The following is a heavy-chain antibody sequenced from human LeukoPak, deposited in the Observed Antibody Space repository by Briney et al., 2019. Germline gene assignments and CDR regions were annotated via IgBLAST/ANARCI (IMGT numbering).Heavy chain of an antibody. CDR2: TTSTSSSM. D-gene: IGHD2-21*01. Sequence: GGSLRLSCTASGFDFSIYSMNWVRQTPGKGLEWISYTTSTSSSMYYADSVKGRFTLSRDNSKNTLYLQMNSLRAEDTAVYYCAKHVVIAIGEPGGFDPWGQGTLVTVSS. CDR1: GFDFSIYS. J-gene: IGHJ5*02. V-gene: IGHV3-48*01. CDR3: AKHVVIAIGEPGGFDP.